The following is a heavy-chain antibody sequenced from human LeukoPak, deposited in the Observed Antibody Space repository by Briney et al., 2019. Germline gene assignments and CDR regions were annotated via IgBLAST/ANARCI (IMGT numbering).Heavy chain of an antibody. CDR1: GGSISGYY. CDR2: IFHTGSV. J-gene: IGHJ4*02. CDR3: VRQPYLGGAYYFDF. Sequence: PSETLSLTCTVSGGSISGYYWSWIRQPPGKGLEWFGYIFHTGSVNYHPSLKSRVTMSVDTSKNQFSLNLYSMTAADTAVYYCVRQPYLGGAYYFDFWGQGTLVSVSP. V-gene: IGHV4-59*08. D-gene: IGHD2-21*01.